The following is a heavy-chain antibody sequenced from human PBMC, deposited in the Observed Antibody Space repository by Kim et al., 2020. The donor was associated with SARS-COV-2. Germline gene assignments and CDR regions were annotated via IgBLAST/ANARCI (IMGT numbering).Heavy chain of an antibody. J-gene: IGHJ5*02. Sequence: SETLSLTCTVSGGSFSSNNYFWGWLRQPPGKGLEWIGSIYYSGSTYYNPSLKSRVTISGDTTKNQFSLKLSSVTAADTAVYYCARHRKRRENSSSPSGLDPWRQGTLVPVSS. CDR1: GGSFSSNNYF. V-gene: IGHV4-39*01. CDR2: IYYSGST. D-gene: IGHD6-6*01. CDR3: ARHRKRRENSSSPSGLDP.